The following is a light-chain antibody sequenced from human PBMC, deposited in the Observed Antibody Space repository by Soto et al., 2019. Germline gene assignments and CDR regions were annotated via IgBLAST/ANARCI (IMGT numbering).Light chain of an antibody. CDR3: MQGSHWPYT. CDR1: QSLVYGDGNTY. J-gene: IGKJ2*01. V-gene: IGKV2-30*01. Sequence: DAVMTQSPLSLPVTLGQPASISCRSSQSLVYGDGNTYLNWFQQRPGQSPRRLIYQVSNRDSGVPDRFSGSGSGTDFTLKISRVEAEDVGLYYYCMQGSHWPYTFGQGTRLEIK. CDR2: QVS.